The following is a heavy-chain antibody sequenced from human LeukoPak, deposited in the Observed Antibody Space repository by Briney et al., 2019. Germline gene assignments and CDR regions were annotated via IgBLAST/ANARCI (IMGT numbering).Heavy chain of an antibody. D-gene: IGHD3-10*01. CDR1: GFTFDKYS. J-gene: IGHJ4*02. CDR2: ISSASITI. CDR3: AKDYYRSGSYAVDF. V-gene: IGHV3-48*01. Sequence: GGSLRLSCAASGFTFDKYSMNWVRQAPGKGLEWVSHISSASITIYYADSVKGRFTISRDNAKSSLYLHMTSLRAEDTALYYCAKDYYRSGSYAVDFWGQGTLVTVSS.